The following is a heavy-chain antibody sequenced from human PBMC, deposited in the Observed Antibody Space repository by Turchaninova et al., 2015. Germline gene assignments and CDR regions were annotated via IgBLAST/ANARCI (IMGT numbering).Heavy chain of an antibody. V-gene: IGHV6-1*01. CDR3: ARGPTY. Sequence: SRGLEWLGRTYYRSKWYNDYAVSMKSRITINPDTSKNQFSLQLNSVTPEDTAVYYCARGPTYWGQGTLVTVSS. CDR2: TYYRSKWYN. J-gene: IGHJ4*02.